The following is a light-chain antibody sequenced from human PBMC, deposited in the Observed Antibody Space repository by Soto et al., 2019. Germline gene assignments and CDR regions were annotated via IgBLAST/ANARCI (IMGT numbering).Light chain of an antibody. CDR2: AVS. V-gene: IGKV1-39*01. J-gene: IGKJ1*01. Sequence: DIQMTQSPSSLSASVGDRVTISCRASQSVSRYLNWYQQKAGKAPNLLICAVSTLESGVPSRFSGTGSGTDFTLTISSLQPEDFATYYCQQSYSNPRTFGQGTKVEIK. CDR1: QSVSRY. CDR3: QQSYSNPRT.